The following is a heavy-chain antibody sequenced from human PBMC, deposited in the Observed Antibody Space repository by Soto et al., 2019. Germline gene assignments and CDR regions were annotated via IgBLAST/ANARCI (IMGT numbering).Heavy chain of an antibody. D-gene: IGHD1-26*01. V-gene: IGHV1-18*01. Sequence: ASVKVSCKASGYTFTSYGISWVRQAPGQGLEWMGWISAYNGNTNYAQKLQGRVTMTTDTSTSTAYMELRSLRSDDTAVYYCARSGPDSGSPEGAFDIWGQGTMVTVSS. CDR3: ARSGPDSGSPEGAFDI. J-gene: IGHJ3*02. CDR1: GYTFTSYG. CDR2: ISAYNGNT.